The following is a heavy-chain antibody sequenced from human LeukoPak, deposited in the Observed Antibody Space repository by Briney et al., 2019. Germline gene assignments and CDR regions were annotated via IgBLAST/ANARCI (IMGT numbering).Heavy chain of an antibody. CDR1: GFTVSSNY. D-gene: IGHD3-22*01. V-gene: IGHV3-66*02. CDR3: ARDGDYYDSSGYGLFDY. Sequence: GGSPRLSCAVSGFTVSSNYMSWVRQAPGKGLEWVSVIYSGGSTYYADSVKGRFTISRDNSKNTLYLQMNSLRAEDTAVYYCARDGDYYDSSGYGLFDYWGQGTLVTVSS. J-gene: IGHJ4*02. CDR2: IYSGGST.